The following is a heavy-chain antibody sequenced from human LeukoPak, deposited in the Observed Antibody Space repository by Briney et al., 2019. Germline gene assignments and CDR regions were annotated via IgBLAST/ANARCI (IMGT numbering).Heavy chain of an antibody. CDR1: GFTFSSYS. J-gene: IGHJ4*02. D-gene: IGHD3-10*01. CDR2: ISSSSSTI. Sequence: GGSLRLSCAASGFTFSSYSMNWVRQAPGKGLEWVSYISSSSSTIYYADSVKGRFTISRDNAKNSLYLQMNSLRAEDTAVYYCARSPPPIYYGSGSYLDYWGQGTLVTVSS. CDR3: ARSPPPIYYGSGSYLDY. V-gene: IGHV3-48*04.